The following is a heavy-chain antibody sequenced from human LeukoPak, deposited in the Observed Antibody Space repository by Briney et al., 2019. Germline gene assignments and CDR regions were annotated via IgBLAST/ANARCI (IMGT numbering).Heavy chain of an antibody. Sequence: GGSLRLSCAGSGFTFSTYAMSWVRQAPGKGLEWVSAIFSSGSTTYYADSVKGRFTISRDNSRSTLYLQLDSLTADDTAVYYCAKDGRYCSSTTCYQYFDYWGQGTLVTVSS. V-gene: IGHV3-23*01. CDR1: GFTFSTYA. CDR3: AKDGRYCSSTTCYQYFDY. CDR2: IFSSGSTT. D-gene: IGHD2-2*01. J-gene: IGHJ4*02.